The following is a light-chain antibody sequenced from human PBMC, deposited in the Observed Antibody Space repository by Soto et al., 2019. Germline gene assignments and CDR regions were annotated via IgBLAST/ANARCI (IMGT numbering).Light chain of an antibody. CDR3: QQYGLSRA. CDR1: QNLRDNY. V-gene: IGKV3-20*01. J-gene: IGKJ2*01. CDR2: GAS. Sequence: EIVLTQSPGTLSLSPGERATLSCRASQNLRDNYLAWYQQIPGQAPRLLIYGASIRATGSPDRVSGSGSGTDFTLTISRMEPEDFGVYYCQQYGLSRAFGQGTKVEI.